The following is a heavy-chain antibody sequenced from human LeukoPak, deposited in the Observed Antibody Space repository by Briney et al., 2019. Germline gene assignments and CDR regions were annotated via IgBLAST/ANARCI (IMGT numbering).Heavy chain of an antibody. CDR3: ARDCNLWGVFYCYYMDV. D-gene: IGHD3-10*01. J-gene: IGHJ6*03. CDR2: IKQDGSEK. CDR1: GFTFSSYW. V-gene: IGHV3-7*01. Sequence: PGGSLRLSCAASGFTFSSYWMSWVRQAPGKGLGWVANIKQDGSEKYYVDSVKGRFTISRDNAKNSLYLQMNSLRAEDTAVYYCARDCNLWGVFYCYYMDVWGKGTTVTVSS.